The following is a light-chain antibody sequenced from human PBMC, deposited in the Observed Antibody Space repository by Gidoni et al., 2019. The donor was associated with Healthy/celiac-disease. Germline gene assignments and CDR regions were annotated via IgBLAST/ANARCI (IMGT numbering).Light chain of an antibody. Sequence: EIVLTQSPATLPVSPGERATLSCRARQSVSSNLAWYQQKPGQDPRHLLYGASTRATGIPARFSGSGSGTEFTLTISSLQSEDFAVYYCQQYNNWPPWTFGQGTKVEIK. V-gene: IGKV3-15*01. CDR3: QQYNNWPPWT. J-gene: IGKJ1*01. CDR1: QSVSSN. CDR2: GAS.